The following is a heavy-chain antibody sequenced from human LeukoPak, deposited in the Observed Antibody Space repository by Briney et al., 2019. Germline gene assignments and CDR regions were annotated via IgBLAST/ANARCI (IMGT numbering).Heavy chain of an antibody. CDR2: IKSKTDGGTI. CDR3: TKGMATITY. D-gene: IGHD5-24*01. V-gene: IGHV3-15*01. Sequence: GGSLRLSCAASRFTFSDAWMSWVRQAPGKGLEWVGRIKSKTDGGTIDYAAPVNGRFIISRDDSKNTLYLQMNSLKTEDTAVYYCTKGMATITYWGQGTLVTVSS. CDR1: RFTFSDAW. J-gene: IGHJ4*02.